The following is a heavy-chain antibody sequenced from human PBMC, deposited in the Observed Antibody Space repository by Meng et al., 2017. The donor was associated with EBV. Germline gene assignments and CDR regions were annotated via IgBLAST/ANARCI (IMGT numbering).Heavy chain of an antibody. D-gene: IGHD6-13*01. CDR3: ARNGIAAWGWFAP. CDR2: INPSGGST. J-gene: IGHJ5*02. Sequence: QVQVGQYGADVKKPGAAVKVSCTAPGSTFTSYYMHGVRQAPGQGLEWMGIINPSGGSTSYAQKFQGRVTMTRDTSTSTVYMELSSLRSEDPAVYSCARNGIAAWGWFAPWGQGTLVTVSS. V-gene: IGHV1-46*01. CDR1: GSTFTSYY.